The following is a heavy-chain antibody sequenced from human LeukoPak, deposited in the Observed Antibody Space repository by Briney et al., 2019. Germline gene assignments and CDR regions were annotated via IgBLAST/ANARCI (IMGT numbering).Heavy chain of an antibody. CDR1: GFTFSSYA. CDR3: ARGPRGPGTPDY. V-gene: IGHV3-21*01. D-gene: IGHD1-26*01. CDR2: ISSSSSYI. J-gene: IGHJ4*02. Sequence: PGGSLRLSCAASGFTFSSYAMSWVRQAPGKGLEWVSSISSSSSYIYYADSVKGRFTISRDNAKNSLYLQMNSLRAEDTAVYYCARGPRGPGTPDYWGQGTLVTVSS.